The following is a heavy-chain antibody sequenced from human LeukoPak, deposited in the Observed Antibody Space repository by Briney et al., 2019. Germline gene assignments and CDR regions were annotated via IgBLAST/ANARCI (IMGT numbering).Heavy chain of an antibody. D-gene: IGHD1-26*01. V-gene: IGHV3-23*01. CDR2: IGGGGPA. Sequence: GGSLSLSCAPSGFTLTTYAVNWVRPAAGQGLESVSGIGGGGPAHYAHSVKCRFIISSHSSQNLVHLPANNLTVEDAAVYYCATAQGAFDYWGQGTLVTVSS. CDR3: ATAQGAFDY. J-gene: IGHJ4*02. CDR1: GFTLTTYA.